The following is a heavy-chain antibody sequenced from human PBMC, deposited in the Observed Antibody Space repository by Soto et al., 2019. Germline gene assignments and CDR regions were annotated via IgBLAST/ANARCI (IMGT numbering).Heavy chain of an antibody. CDR1: GYIFTSHA. D-gene: IGHD3-3*01. J-gene: IGHJ3*02. CDR3: ATDKITIFFNSFDI. V-gene: IGHV1-3*04. Sequence: QVQLVQSGAGVKKPGASVQVSCKASGYIFTSHAIHWVRQAPGQRLEWMGWINTATENTKYSQKLQGRITITSDPSTDTAYMELSGLTSEDTAVYFCATDKITIFFNSFDIWGQGTLVTVSS. CDR2: INTATENT.